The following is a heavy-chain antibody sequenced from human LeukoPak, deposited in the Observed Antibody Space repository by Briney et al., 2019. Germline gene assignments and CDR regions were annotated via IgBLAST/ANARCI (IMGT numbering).Heavy chain of an antibody. Sequence: SETLSLTCTVSGVSISSYYWSWIRQPAGKGLEWIGRINTSGSTNYNPSLKSRVTMSVDTSKNQFSLKLSSVTAADTAVYYCARNYDSSGYYLFGYWGQGTLVTVSS. CDR3: ARNYDSSGYYLFGY. J-gene: IGHJ4*02. CDR1: GVSISSYY. D-gene: IGHD3-22*01. V-gene: IGHV4-4*07. CDR2: INTSGST.